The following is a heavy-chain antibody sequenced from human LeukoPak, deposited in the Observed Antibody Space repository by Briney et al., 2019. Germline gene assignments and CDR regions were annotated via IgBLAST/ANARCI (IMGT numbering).Heavy chain of an antibody. CDR2: IIPIFGTA. CDR3: ASQYSSGWYRL. J-gene: IGHJ4*02. V-gene: IGHV1-69*13. D-gene: IGHD6-19*01. CDR1: GGTFSSYA. Sequence: ASVKVSCKASGGTFSSYAISWVRQAPGQGPEWMGGIIPIFGTANYAQKFQGRVTITADESTSTAYMELSSLRSEDTAVYYCASQYSSGWYRLWGQGTLVTVSS.